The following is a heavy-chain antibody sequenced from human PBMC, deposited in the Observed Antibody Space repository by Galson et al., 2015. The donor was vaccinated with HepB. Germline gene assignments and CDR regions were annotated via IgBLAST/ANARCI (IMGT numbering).Heavy chain of an antibody. V-gene: IGHV1-18*01. CDR3: ARDLAAETTNAFDI. CDR1: GCSFTSYG. D-gene: IGHD6-13*01. CDR2: ISGYSGRA. Sequence: SVKVSCKASGCSFTSYGVTWVRQAPGQGLQWMGWISGYSGRAIYAQEFQDRVTLTTDTSTTTASMEVRRLTSDDTAIYYCARDLAAETTNAFDIWGQGTMVIVSS. J-gene: IGHJ3*02.